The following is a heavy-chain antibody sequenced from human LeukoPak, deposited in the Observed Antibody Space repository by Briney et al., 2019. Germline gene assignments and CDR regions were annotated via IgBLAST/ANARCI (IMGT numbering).Heavy chain of an antibody. D-gene: IGHD1-1*01. CDR1: GFTFSSYW. V-gene: IGHV3-7*01. CDR2: IKQDESEK. CDR3: ARDKIEGPTKLDY. J-gene: IGHJ4*02. Sequence: GGSLRLSCAASGFTFSSYWMSWVRQAPGKGLEWVANIKQDESEKYYVDSVKGRFTISRDNAKNSLYLQINSLRAGGTAVYYWARDKIEGPTKLDYWGQGILVSVSS.